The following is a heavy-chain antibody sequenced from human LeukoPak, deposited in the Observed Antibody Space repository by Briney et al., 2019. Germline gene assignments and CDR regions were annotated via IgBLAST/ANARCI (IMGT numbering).Heavy chain of an antibody. Sequence: SETLSLTCTVSGYSISSGYFWGWIRQPPGKGLECIGTIYHSGSTYYNPSLKSRVTISVDTSKNQFSLKLNSVTAADTAVYYCARVYSSGWDYYYYYYMDVWGKGTTVTVSS. CDR3: ARVYSSGWDYYYYYYMDV. CDR1: GYSISSGYF. D-gene: IGHD6-19*01. J-gene: IGHJ6*03. CDR2: IYHSGST. V-gene: IGHV4-38-2*02.